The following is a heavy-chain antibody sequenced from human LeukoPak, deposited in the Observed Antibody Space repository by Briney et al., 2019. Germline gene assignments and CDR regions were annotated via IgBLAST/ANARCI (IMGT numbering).Heavy chain of an antibody. CDR2: IYYSGST. V-gene: IGHV4-39*01. CDR3: ATVVVTANLLDAFDI. D-gene: IGHD2-21*02. J-gene: IGHJ3*02. CDR1: GGSISSSSYS. Sequence: SSETLSLTCTVSGGSISSSSYSWGWIRQPPGKGLEWIGSIYYSGSTYYNPSLKSRVTISVDTSKNQFSLKLSSVTAADTAVYYCATVVVTANLLDAFDIWGQGTMVTVSS.